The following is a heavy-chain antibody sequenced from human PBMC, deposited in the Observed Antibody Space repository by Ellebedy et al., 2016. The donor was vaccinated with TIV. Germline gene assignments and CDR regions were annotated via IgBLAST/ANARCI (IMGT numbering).Heavy chain of an antibody. CDR3: ARAAIFGVTHFDY. D-gene: IGHD3-3*01. Sequence: AASVKVSCKTSGYTFTGFYMHWVRQAPGQGLEWMGWINPNGGGTNYAQKFKGRVTMTRDTSISTAYMELRRLRSDDTAVYYCARAAIFGVTHFDYWGQGTLVTVSS. V-gene: IGHV1-2*02. CDR2: INPNGGGT. CDR1: GYTFTGFY. J-gene: IGHJ4*02.